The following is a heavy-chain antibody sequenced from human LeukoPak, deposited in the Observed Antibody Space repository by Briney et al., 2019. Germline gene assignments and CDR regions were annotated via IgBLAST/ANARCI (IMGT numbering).Heavy chain of an antibody. D-gene: IGHD2-2*01. CDR1: GGSISSYY. Sequence: TSETLSLTCTVSGGSISSYYWSWIRQPPGKGLEWIGYIYYSGSTNYNPSLKSRVTISVDTSRNQFSLRLSSATAADTAVYYCARQAAANSIDYWGQGTLVTVSS. CDR2: IYYSGST. V-gene: IGHV4-59*08. J-gene: IGHJ4*02. CDR3: ARQAAANSIDY.